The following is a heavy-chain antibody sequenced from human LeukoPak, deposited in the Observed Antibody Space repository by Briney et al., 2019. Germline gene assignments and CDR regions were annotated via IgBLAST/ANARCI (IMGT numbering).Heavy chain of an antibody. CDR1: GFTFSSYA. CDR3: AKYDRPKEAGREENYYYGMDV. V-gene: IGHV3-30-3*01. CDR2: ISYDGGNK. J-gene: IGHJ6*02. D-gene: IGHD6-13*01. Sequence: GGSLRHSCAASGFTFSSYAMHWVRQAPGKGLEWVAVISYDGGNKYYADSVKGRFTISRDNSKNTLYLQMNSLRAEDTAVYYCAKYDRPKEAGREENYYYGMDVWGQGTTVTVSS.